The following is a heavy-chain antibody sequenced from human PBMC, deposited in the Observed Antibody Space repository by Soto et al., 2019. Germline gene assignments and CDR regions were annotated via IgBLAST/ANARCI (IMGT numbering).Heavy chain of an antibody. CDR1: GSTLSSYA. J-gene: IGHJ4*02. CDR2: ISGSGVST. V-gene: IGHV3-23*01. Sequence: GGSLRLSCAASGSTLSSYAMSWVRQAPGKGLEWVSSISGSGVSTYYADSVKGRFTISRDNSKNTLYLQMNSLRAEDTAVYYCARQAGSSDYYRGNDYWGQGTQVTVSS. CDR3: ARQAGSSDYYRGNDY. D-gene: IGHD3-22*01.